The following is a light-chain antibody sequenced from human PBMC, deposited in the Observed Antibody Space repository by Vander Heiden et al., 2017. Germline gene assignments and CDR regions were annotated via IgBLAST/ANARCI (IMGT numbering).Light chain of an antibody. CDR1: GSNIGAGYD. CDR3: QSYDTSLSGV. V-gene: IGLV1-40*01. Sequence: QSVLTQPPSVSGAPGQMVTISCTGSGSNIGAGYDVQWYQQLPGTAPKLLIYANTNRPSGVPDRFSGSKSATWASLAITGLQAEDEADYYCQSYDTSLSGVFGGGTRLTVL. J-gene: IGLJ3*02. CDR2: ANT.